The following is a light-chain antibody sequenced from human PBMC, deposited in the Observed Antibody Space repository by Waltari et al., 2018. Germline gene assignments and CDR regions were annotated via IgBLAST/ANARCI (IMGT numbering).Light chain of an antibody. Sequence: EIVMTQSPATLSVSPGERATLSCRASQSISIYLAWFQQKPGQAPRLLIYHASTRAPGIPARLSGSGSGTECTLTISSLQSEDFAVYYCQQYYDGRTFGQGTKLEIK. CDR2: HAS. CDR3: QQYYDGRT. J-gene: IGKJ2*01. CDR1: QSISIY. V-gene: IGKV3-15*01.